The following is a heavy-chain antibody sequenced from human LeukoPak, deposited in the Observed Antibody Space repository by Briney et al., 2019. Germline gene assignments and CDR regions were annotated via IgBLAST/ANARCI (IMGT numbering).Heavy chain of an antibody. V-gene: IGHV1-69*04. D-gene: IGHD1-26*01. Sequence: SVKVSCKASGGTFSSYAISWVRQAPGQGLEWMGRIIPILGIANYAQKFQGRVTITADKSTSTAYMELSSLRSEDTAVYYCATREGWGLLQNNWFDPWGQGTLVTVSS. J-gene: IGHJ5*02. CDR2: IIPILGIA. CDR3: ATREGWGLLQNNWFDP. CDR1: GGTFSSYA.